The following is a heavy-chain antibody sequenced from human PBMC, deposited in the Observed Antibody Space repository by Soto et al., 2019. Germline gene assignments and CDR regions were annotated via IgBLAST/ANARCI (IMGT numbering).Heavy chain of an antibody. CDR3: ARHVSILHYFDY. V-gene: IGHV4-39*01. CDR1: GGSISSSSYY. Sequence: SETLSLTCTVSGGSISSSSYYWGWIRQPPGKGLEWIGSIYYSGSTYYNPSLKSRVTISVDTSKNQFSLKLSSVTAADTAVYYCARHVSILHYFDYWGQGTLVTVSS. J-gene: IGHJ4*02. CDR2: IYYSGST.